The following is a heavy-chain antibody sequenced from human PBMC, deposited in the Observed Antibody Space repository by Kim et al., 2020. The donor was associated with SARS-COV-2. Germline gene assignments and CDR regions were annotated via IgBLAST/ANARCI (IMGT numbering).Heavy chain of an antibody. CDR2: ISYDGSNK. J-gene: IGHJ4*02. CDR3: ARDVLLWFGEYETE. CDR1: GFTFSSYG. Sequence: GGSLRLSCAASGFTFSSYGMHWVRQAPGKGLEWVAVISYDGSNKYYADSVKGRFTISRDNSKNTLYLQMNSLRAEDTAVYYCARDVLLWFGEYETEWGQGTLVTVSS. D-gene: IGHD3-10*01. V-gene: IGHV3-33*05.